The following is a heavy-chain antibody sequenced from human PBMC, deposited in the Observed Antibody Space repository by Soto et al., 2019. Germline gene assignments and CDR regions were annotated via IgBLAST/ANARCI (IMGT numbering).Heavy chain of an antibody. Sequence: SVKVSCKASGGTFSSYAISWVRQAPGQGLEWMGGIIPIFGTANYAQKFQGRVTITADESTSTAYMELSSLRSEDTAVYYCARVGVGWYYYDSSGYSPFDYWGQGTLVTVSS. V-gene: IGHV1-69*13. CDR1: GGTFSSYA. CDR2: IIPIFGTA. J-gene: IGHJ4*02. D-gene: IGHD3-22*01. CDR3: ARVGVGWYYYDSSGYSPFDY.